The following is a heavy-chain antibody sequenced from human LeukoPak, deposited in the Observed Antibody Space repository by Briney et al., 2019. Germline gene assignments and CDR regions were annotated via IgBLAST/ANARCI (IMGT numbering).Heavy chain of an antibody. J-gene: IGHJ4*02. V-gene: IGHV1-18*01. Sequence: GASVKVSCKASGYTFTSYGISWVRQAPGQGLEWMGWISAYNGNTRYAQNLQGRVTLTTDTSTSTAYMEVRSLRSDDTAVYYCARERVGADPHPTDHWGQGTLVTVSS. D-gene: IGHD1-26*01. CDR2: ISAYNGNT. CDR1: GYTFTSYG. CDR3: ARERVGADPHPTDH.